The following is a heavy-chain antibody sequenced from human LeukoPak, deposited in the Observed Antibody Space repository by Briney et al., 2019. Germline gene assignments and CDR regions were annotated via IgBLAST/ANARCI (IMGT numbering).Heavy chain of an antibody. Sequence: PGGSLRLSCAASGFSFSSYAMTWVRQAPGKGLEWVSSIDAGGGDTYHSDSVKGRFTISRDNSMNTLYLQMNSLRADDTAVYYCGGPTKYWLVRGNGVDVWGQGTTVTVSS. D-gene: IGHD6-19*01. CDR2: IDAGGGDT. CDR1: GFSFSSYA. CDR3: GGPTKYWLVRGNGVDV. J-gene: IGHJ6*02. V-gene: IGHV3-23*01.